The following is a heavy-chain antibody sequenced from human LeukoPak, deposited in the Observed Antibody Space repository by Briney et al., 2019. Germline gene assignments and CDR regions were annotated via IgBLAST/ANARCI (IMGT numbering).Heavy chain of an antibody. CDR3: ARAVAAYYYYYGMDV. Sequence: GRSLRLSCAASGFTFSSYAMHWVRQAPGKGLEWVAVITYARSNKYYADSVKGRFTISRDNSKNTLYLQMNSLRAEDTAVYYCARAVAAYYYYYGMDVWGKGTTVTVSS. D-gene: IGHD6-19*01. J-gene: IGHJ6*04. CDR2: ITYARSNK. CDR1: GFTFSSYA. V-gene: IGHV3-30*04.